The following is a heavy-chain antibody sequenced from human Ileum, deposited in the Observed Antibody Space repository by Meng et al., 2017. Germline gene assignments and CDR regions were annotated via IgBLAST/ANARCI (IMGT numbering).Heavy chain of an antibody. V-gene: IGHV3-72*01. J-gene: IGHJ4*02. CDR2: IRNKTNSYTT. Sequence: EGEVVEAGGGLVQPGGSLRLSCAALGFSFTDHYMDWVRQAPGKGLEWVGRIRNKTNSYTTEYAASVKGRFTISRDDSKNSLYLQMNSLETEDTAVYYCARDRITSGAHFDYWGQGTLVTVSS. D-gene: IGHD2-15*01. CDR3: ARDRITSGAHFDY. CDR1: GFSFTDHY.